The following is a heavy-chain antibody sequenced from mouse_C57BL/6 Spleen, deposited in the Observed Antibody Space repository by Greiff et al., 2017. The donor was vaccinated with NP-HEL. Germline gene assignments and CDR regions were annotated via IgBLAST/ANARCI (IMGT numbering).Heavy chain of an antibody. V-gene: IGHV1-64*01. CDR2: IHPNSGST. D-gene: IGHD4-1*01. J-gene: IGHJ2*01. CDR3: ARDWEYYFDY. Sequence: QVQLKQSGAELVKPGASVKLSCKASGYTFTSYWMHWVKQRPGQGLEWIGMIHPNSGSTNYNEKFKSKATLTVDKSSSTAYMQLSSLTSEDSAVYYCARDWEYYFDYWGQGTTLTVSS. CDR1: GYTFTSYW.